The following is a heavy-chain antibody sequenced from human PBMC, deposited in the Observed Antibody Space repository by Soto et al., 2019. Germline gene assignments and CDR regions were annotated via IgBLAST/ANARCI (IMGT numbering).Heavy chain of an antibody. CDR2: ISSSSSTI. D-gene: IGHD2-2*01. CDR3: AKFKYHDYNLLDS. Sequence: GGSLRLSCAASGFTFSIYGMNWVRQAPGKGLEWVSYISSSSSTIYYADSVKGRFTISRDNAKNSLYLQMNSLRVEDTAVYYCAKFKYHDYNLLDSSGQVSLVMVSS. J-gene: IGHJ5*01. CDR1: GFTFSIYG. V-gene: IGHV3-48*01.